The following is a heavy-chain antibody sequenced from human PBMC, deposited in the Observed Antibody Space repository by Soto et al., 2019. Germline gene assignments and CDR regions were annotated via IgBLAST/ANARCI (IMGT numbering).Heavy chain of an antibody. D-gene: IGHD6-19*01. Sequence: QVQLVQSGAEVKKPGASVKVSCKASGYTFTSYAMHWVRQAPGQRLEWMGWINAGNGNTKYSQKFQGRVTITRDTSASTAYMELSSLRSEDTAVYYCARVAVAGSNTRGFDPWGQGTLVTFSS. CDR2: INAGNGNT. V-gene: IGHV1-3*01. CDR3: ARVAVAGSNTRGFDP. J-gene: IGHJ5*02. CDR1: GYTFTSYA.